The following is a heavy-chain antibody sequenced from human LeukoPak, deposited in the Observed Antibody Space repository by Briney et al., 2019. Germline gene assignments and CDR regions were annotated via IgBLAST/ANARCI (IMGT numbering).Heavy chain of an antibody. CDR1: GYSFTSYW. D-gene: IGHD3-10*01. CDR3: ARSAVRGVIRIYYFDY. CDR2: IYPGDSDT. Sequence: GESLKISCKGSGYSFTSYWIGWVRQMPGKGPEWMGIIYPGDSDTRYSPSFQGQVTISADKSISTAYLQWSSLKASDTAMYYCARSAVRGVIRIYYFDYWGQGTLVTVSS. J-gene: IGHJ4*02. V-gene: IGHV5-51*01.